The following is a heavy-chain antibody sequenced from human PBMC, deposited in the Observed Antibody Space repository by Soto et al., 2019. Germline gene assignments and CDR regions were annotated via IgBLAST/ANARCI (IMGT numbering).Heavy chain of an antibody. Sequence: ASVKVSCKVSGYTLTELSMHWVRQAPGKGLEWMGGFDPEDGETIYAQKFQGRVTMTEDTPTDTAYMELSSLRSGDTAVYYCASGVDDYGDYLSYYYYMDVWGKGTTVTVSS. CDR1: GYTLTELS. CDR3: ASGVDDYGDYLSYYYYMDV. D-gene: IGHD4-17*01. J-gene: IGHJ6*03. V-gene: IGHV1-24*01. CDR2: FDPEDGET.